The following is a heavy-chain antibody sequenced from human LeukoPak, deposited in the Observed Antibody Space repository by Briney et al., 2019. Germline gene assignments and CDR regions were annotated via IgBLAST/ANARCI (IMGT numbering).Heavy chain of an antibody. Sequence: AAVNVSCKDSGYTFTSYGISWVRQAPRQGLAWMGWISVYHGNTNHAQQFQGRVTMTTDTSTTTAYMELRSWRPQDTPVFTVARIWVYGGRAGYTWFNPWGQGTLVTVP. J-gene: IGHJ5*02. V-gene: IGHV1-18*01. CDR2: ISVYHGNT. CDR1: GYTFTSYG. D-gene: IGHD4-23*01. CDR3: ARIWVYGGRAGYTWFNP.